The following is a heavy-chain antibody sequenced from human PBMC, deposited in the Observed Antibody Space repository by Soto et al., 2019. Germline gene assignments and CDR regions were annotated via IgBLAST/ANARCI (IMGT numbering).Heavy chain of an antibody. CDR2: ISSSSFYT. CDR1: VFTFSDYY. Sequence: GALRLSCADPVFTFSDYYMSWIRQAPGKGLEWVSYISSSSFYTNYADAVKGRFTISRDNAKNSLYLQMNSLRAEDTAVYYCAKEYGRLDYWGQGTLVTVSS. J-gene: IGHJ4*02. V-gene: IGHV3-11*06. D-gene: IGHD4-17*01. CDR3: AKEYGRLDY.